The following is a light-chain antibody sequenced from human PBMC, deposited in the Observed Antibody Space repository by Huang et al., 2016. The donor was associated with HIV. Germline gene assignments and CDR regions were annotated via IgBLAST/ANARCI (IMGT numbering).Light chain of an antibody. V-gene: IGKV3-15*01. CDR3: QQYKDWPPWT. J-gene: IGKJ1*01. CDR1: QSINNK. CDR2: GAS. Sequence: ETVMTQSPATMSVFPGERATLSCRASQSINNKLAWYQQKPGQAPRLLIYGASTRATGIPARCSGSGSGTEFNRTISSPQTEDFAVYYCQQYKDWPPWTFGQGTKVEIK.